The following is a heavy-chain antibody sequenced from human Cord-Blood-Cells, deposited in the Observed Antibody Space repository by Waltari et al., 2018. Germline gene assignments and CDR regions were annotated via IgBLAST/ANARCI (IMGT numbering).Heavy chain of an antibody. CDR3: ARDRRVRGVIPGSYYYYGMDV. J-gene: IGHJ6*02. D-gene: IGHD3-10*01. CDR2: ISAYNGNT. V-gene: IGHV1-18*01. CDR1: GYTFTSYG. Sequence: QVQLVQSGAEVKKPGASVKVSCKASGYTFTSYGISWVRQAPGQGLEWMGWISAYNGNTNYAQKLQGRVTRTADTSTSTAYMELRSLRSDDTAVYYCARDRRVRGVIPGSYYYYGMDVWGQGTTVTVSS.